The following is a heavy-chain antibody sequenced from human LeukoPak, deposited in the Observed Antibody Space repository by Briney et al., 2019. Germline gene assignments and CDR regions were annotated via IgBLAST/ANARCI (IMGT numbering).Heavy chain of an antibody. Sequence: AGESLRLSCTVSGFTFSSYAMTWVRQAPGKGLEWVSSISGSDGSTYYADSVKGRFTISRDDSKNTLYLQMNSLRAEDTAVYYCAYMRGLYYGIDYWGQGTLVTVSS. D-gene: IGHD3-10*01. CDR2: ISGSDGST. V-gene: IGHV3-23*01. J-gene: IGHJ4*02. CDR3: AYMRGLYYGIDY. CDR1: GFTFSSYA.